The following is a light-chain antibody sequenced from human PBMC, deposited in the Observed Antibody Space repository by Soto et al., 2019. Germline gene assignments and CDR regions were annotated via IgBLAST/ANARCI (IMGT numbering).Light chain of an antibody. J-gene: IGKJ2*01. CDR1: QRVDSE. CDR3: QQYNTWVRGT. V-gene: IGKV3-15*01. Sequence: EVVVTQSPATLSVSPGERVTLSCRASQRVDSEVAWFQHKPGQAPRLLISGASTRAAGIPGRFSGSGYETYFTFTISRLEPEDSATYFCQQYNTWVRGTFGQGTKLEIK. CDR2: GAS.